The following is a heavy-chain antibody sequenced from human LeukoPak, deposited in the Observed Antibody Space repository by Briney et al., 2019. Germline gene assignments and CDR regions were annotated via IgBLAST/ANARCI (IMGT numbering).Heavy chain of an antibody. J-gene: IGHJ4*02. CDR1: GFSFSDYG. D-gene: IGHD3-3*01. CDR2: ISYHEKNE. Sequence: PGRALRLSCAASGFSFSDYGMHWVRQAPGKGPEWVAVISYHEKNEYYADSVKGRFTISRDNSKNTLYLQMNSLRAEDTAVYYCAKDQLLFGVVIIPSIFDYWGQGTLVTVTS. V-gene: IGHV3-30*18. CDR3: AKDQLLFGVVIIPSIFDY.